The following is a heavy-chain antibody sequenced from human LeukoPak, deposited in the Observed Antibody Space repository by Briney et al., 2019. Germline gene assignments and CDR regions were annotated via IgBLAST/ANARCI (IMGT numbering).Heavy chain of an antibody. J-gene: IGHJ4*02. V-gene: IGHV3-21*01. CDR1: GFTFSSYS. CDR2: ISSSSSYI. CDR3: ARAQGSGYRAFSY. Sequence: GGPLRLSCAASGFTFSSYSMNWVRQAPGKGLEWVSSISSSSSYIYYADSVKGRFTISRDNAKNSLYLQMNSLRAEDTAVYYCARAQGSGYRAFSYWGQGTLVTVST. D-gene: IGHD3-22*01.